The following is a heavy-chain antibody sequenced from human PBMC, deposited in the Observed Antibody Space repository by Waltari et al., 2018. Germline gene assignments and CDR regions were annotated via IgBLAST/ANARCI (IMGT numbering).Heavy chain of an antibody. J-gene: IGHJ5*02. D-gene: IGHD4-17*01. V-gene: IGHV4-30-2*01. Sequence: QLQLQESGSGLVKPSQTLSLTCAVSGGPISSGGYSWSWIRQPPGKGLELIGYIYHSGSTYYNPSLKSRVTISVDRSKNQFSLKLSSVTAADTAVYYCARVDGDYPSWFDPWGQGTLVTVSS. CDR1: GGPISSGGYS. CDR2: IYHSGST. CDR3: ARVDGDYPSWFDP.